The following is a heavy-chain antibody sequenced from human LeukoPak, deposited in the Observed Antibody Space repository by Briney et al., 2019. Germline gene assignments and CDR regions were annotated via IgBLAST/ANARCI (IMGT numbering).Heavy chain of an antibody. V-gene: IGHV3-53*04. D-gene: IGHD5-12*01. CDR1: GFTVSSNY. CDR3: ARWGAYSGYDYDY. J-gene: IGHJ4*02. Sequence: GGSLRLSCAASGFTVSSNYMSWVRQAPGKGLGWVSVIYSGGSTYYADSVKGRFTISRHNSKNTLYLQMNSLRAEDTAVYYCARWGAYSGYDYDYWGQGTLVTVSS. CDR2: IYSGGST.